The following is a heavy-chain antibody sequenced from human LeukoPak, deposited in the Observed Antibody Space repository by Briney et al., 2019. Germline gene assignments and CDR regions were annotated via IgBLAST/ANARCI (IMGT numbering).Heavy chain of an antibody. CDR3: ARPIRGSYVEDAFDM. D-gene: IGHD1-26*01. J-gene: IGHJ3*02. CDR1: GYTFSDYY. Sequence: ASVKVSCKTSGYTFSDYYLHWVRQAPGQGLEWMGWINPSSGGTKYVQKFQGRVTMTRDTSISTGYMELSRLRSDDTAVHYCARPIRGSYVEDAFDMWGQGTMVTVSA. CDR2: INPSSGGT. V-gene: IGHV1-2*02.